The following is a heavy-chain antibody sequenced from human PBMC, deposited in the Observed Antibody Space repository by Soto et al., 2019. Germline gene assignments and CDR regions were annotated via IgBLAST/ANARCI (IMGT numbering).Heavy chain of an antibody. CDR1: GFTFSSYS. J-gene: IGHJ4*02. D-gene: IGHD3-10*01. CDR2: ISSSSSYI. Sequence: GGSLRLSCAASGFTFSSYSMNWVRQAPGKGLEWVSSISSSSSYIYYADSVKGRFTISRDNAKNSLYLQMNSLRAEDTAVYYCARVYYYGSGSSEFHFDYWGQGTLVTVSS. V-gene: IGHV3-21*01. CDR3: ARVYYYGSGSSEFHFDY.